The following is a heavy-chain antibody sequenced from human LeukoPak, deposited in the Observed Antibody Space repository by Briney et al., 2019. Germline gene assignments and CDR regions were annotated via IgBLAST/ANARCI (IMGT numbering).Heavy chain of an antibody. CDR2: ISSSSSYI. J-gene: IGHJ3*02. V-gene: IGHV3-21*04. D-gene: IGHD5-24*01. CDR1: GFTFSSYS. Sequence: GGSLRLSCAASGFTFSSYSMNWVRQAPGKGLEWVSSISSSSSYIYYADSVKGRFTISRDNAKNSLYLQMDSLRAEDTALYHCARGLRDGYTDAFDIWGQGTMVTVSS. CDR3: ARGLRDGYTDAFDI.